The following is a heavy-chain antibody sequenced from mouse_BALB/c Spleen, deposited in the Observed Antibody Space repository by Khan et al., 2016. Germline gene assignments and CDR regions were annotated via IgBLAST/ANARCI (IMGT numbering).Heavy chain of an antibody. D-gene: IGHD1-2*01. Sequence: EVELVESGPGLVKPSQSLSLTCTVTGYSITSDYAWNWIRQFPGNKLEWMGYIRYSGSTTYNPSLKSRISITRDPSKNQFFLQLYSVTTEDTATYYCTRSPTATRYFDVWGAGTTVTVSS. CDR2: IRYSGST. J-gene: IGHJ1*01. CDR3: TRSPTATRYFDV. V-gene: IGHV3-2*02. CDR1: GYSITSDYA.